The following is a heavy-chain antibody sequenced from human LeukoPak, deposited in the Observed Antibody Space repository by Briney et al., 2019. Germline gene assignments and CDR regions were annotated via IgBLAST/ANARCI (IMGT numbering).Heavy chain of an antibody. CDR3: ARDGGSYSLFDY. J-gene: IGHJ4*02. CDR1: GGSISSYY. D-gene: IGHD1-26*01. Sequence: SETLSLTCTVSGGSISSYYWSWIRQPPGKGLEWIGYIYYSGSTNYNPSLKSRVTISVDTSKNQFSLKLSSVTAADTAVYYCARDGGSYSLFDYWGQGTLVTVSS. V-gene: IGHV4-59*01. CDR2: IYYSGST.